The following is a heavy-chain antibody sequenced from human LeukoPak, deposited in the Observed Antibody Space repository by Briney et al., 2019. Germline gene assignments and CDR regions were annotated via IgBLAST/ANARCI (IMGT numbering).Heavy chain of an antibody. V-gene: IGHV4-39*07. CDR3: ARYLYYYMDV. Sequence: SETLSLTCTVSGGSISSSSYDWGWIRQAPGKGLEWIGSIYYSGSTYYNPSLKSRVTVSVDKSKNQFSLKLNSVTAADTAVYYCARYLYYYMDVWGKGTTVTVSS. J-gene: IGHJ6*03. CDR2: IYYSGST. CDR1: GGSISSSSYD.